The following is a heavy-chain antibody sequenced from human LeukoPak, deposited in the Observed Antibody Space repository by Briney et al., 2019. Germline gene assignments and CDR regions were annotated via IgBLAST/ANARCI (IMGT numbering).Heavy chain of an antibody. Sequence: SQTLSLTCTVSGGSISSGGYYWSWIRQHPGKGLEWIGYIYYSGSTYYNPSLKSRVTISVDTSKNQFSLKLSSVTAADTAVYYCAREPALLRFEDAFDIWGQGTMVTASS. D-gene: IGHD3-10*01. CDR2: IYYSGST. V-gene: IGHV4-31*03. J-gene: IGHJ3*02. CDR1: GGSISSGGYY. CDR3: AREPALLRFEDAFDI.